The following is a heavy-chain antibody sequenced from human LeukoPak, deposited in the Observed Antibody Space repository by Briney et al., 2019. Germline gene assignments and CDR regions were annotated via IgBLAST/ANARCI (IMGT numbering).Heavy chain of an antibody. J-gene: IGHJ4*02. CDR2: IYYSGST. D-gene: IGHD2-15*01. Sequence: SETLSLTCTVSGGSISSSSYYWGWIRQPPGKGLEWIGSIYYSGSTYYNPPLKSRVTISVDTSKNQFSLKLSSVTAADTAVYYCARRVYVVPYFDYWGQGTLVTVSS. CDR3: ARRVYVVPYFDY. CDR1: GGSISSSSYY. V-gene: IGHV4-39*01.